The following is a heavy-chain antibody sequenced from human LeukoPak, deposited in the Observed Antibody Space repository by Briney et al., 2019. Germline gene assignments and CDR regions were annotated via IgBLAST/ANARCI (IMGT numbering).Heavy chain of an antibody. CDR2: LHSGGIT. CDR1: GPSVNTFY. Sequence: ADTQSLPCTVSGPSVNTFYGSWIRQPPGEGPEWVGYLHSGGITNYSPSFRGRVTMPIKTPENHFSPKLRSVTAADTALYYCARDSAGLSSDTPFDFWGQGTLVAVSS. CDR3: ARDSAGLSSDTPFDF. J-gene: IGHJ4*02. V-gene: IGHV4-59*02. D-gene: IGHD2-2*01.